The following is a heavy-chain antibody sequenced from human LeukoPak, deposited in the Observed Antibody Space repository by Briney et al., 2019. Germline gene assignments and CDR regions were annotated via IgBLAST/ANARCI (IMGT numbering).Heavy chain of an antibody. D-gene: IGHD6-13*01. V-gene: IGHV1-46*01. CDR2: INPSGGST. Sequence: ASVKVSCKASGYTFTSYYMHWVRQAPGQGLEWMGIINPSGGSTSYAQKFQGRVTMTRDTSTSTVYMELSSLRPEDTAVYYCARVAIVSYSSSWCFDYWGQGTLVTVSS. CDR3: ARVAIVSYSSSWCFDY. J-gene: IGHJ4*02. CDR1: GYTFTSYY.